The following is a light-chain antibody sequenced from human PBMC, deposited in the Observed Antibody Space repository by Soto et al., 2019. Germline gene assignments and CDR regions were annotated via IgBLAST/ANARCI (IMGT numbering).Light chain of an antibody. Sequence: DVVMTQSPLSLPVTLGQPASISCRSSQSVVYSDGIAYLTWFQQRPGQSPRRLIYRVSNRDSGVXDXXSGSGSGTDFTLKISRVEAEDVAVYYCLQGTHWPPTFGRGAKVEIK. CDR2: RVS. CDR1: QSVVYSDGIAY. CDR3: LQGTHWPPT. J-gene: IGKJ1*01. V-gene: IGKV2-30*01.